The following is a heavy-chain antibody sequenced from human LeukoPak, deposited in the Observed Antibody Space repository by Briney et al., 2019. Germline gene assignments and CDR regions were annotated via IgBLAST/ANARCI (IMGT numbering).Heavy chain of an antibody. V-gene: IGHV3-21*04. D-gene: IGHD3-10*01. CDR3: AKDVAVLLWFGELPTSPFDY. J-gene: IGHJ4*02. CDR1: GFTFSSYS. CDR2: ISSSSSYI. Sequence: PGGSLRLSCAASGFTFSSYSMNWVRQAPGKGLEWVSSISSSSSYIYYADSVKGRFTISRDNSKNTLYLQMNSLRAEDTAVYYCAKDVAVLLWFGELPTSPFDYWGQGTLVTVSS.